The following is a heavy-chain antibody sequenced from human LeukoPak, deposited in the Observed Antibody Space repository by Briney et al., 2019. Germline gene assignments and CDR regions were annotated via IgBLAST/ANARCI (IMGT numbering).Heavy chain of an antibody. CDR1: GFTFSSYA. CDR3: AKDGYCSSTSCPSVGYYYYGMDV. D-gene: IGHD2-2*03. J-gene: IGHJ6*02. Sequence: GGSLRLSCAASGFTFSSYAMSWVRQAPGKGLEWVSAISGSGGSTYYADSVKGRFTISRDNSKNTLYLQMNSLRAEDTAVYYCAKDGYCSSTSCPSVGYYYYGMDVWGQGTTVTVSS. V-gene: IGHV3-23*01. CDR2: ISGSGGST.